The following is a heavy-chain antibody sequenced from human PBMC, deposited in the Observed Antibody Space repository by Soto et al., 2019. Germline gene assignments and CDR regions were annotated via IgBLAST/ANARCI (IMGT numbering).Heavy chain of an antibody. CDR3: VRGVHFITTSFYGIWFLL. V-gene: IGHV3-74*01. D-gene: IGHD2-2*01. J-gene: IGHJ5*02. CDR2: INSDASHT. CDR1: GFTFSTYW. Sequence: EVQLVESGGGLVQPGGSLRLSCAASGFTFSTYWMHWIRQVPGKGLEWVSRINSDASHTYYADSVKGRFTISRDNAKNTLNLELMSLIAEDSAVYDWVRGVHFITTSFYGIWFLLWGQGTLVTGAS.